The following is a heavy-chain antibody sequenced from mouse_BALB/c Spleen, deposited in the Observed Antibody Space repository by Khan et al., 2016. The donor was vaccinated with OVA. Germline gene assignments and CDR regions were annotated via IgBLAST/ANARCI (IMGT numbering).Heavy chain of an antibody. D-gene: IGHD1-1*02. V-gene: IGHV1-76*01. CDR1: GYIFTSYW. J-gene: IGHJ4*01. CDR2: IYPGTGRT. Sequence: QVQLKQSGAELVRPGASVKLSCKTSGYIFTSYWIHWVKQRSGQGLEWIARIYPGTGRTYHNENFKGKATLTAEKSSTTAYMQLISLKSEDAADYFCARGAITIHAMDYWGQGTSVTVSS. CDR3: ARGAITIHAMDY.